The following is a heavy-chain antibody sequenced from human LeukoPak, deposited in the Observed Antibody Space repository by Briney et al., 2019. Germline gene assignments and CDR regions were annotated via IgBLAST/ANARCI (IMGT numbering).Heavy chain of an antibody. CDR2: INPSGGST. CDR1: GYTFTSYS. CDR3: ARAPVVPAAIRGVYYYMDV. D-gene: IGHD2-2*02. Sequence: ASVKASCKASGYTFTSYSMHWVRQAPGQGLEWMGIINPSGGSTSYAQKFQGRVTMTRDTSTSTVYMELSSLRSEDTAVYYCARAPVVPAAIRGVYYYMDVWGKGTTVTVSS. V-gene: IGHV1-46*01. J-gene: IGHJ6*03.